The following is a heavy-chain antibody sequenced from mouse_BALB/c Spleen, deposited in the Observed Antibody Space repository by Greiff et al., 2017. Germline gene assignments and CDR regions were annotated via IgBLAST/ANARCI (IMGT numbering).Heavy chain of an antibody. D-gene: IGHD1-1*01. CDR1: GFTFSSFG. J-gene: IGHJ2*01. V-gene: IGHV5-17*03. Sequence: EVMLVESGGGLVQPGGSRKLSCAASGFTFSSFGMHWVRQAPEKGLEWVAYISSGSSTIYYADTVKGRFTISRDNAKNTLYLQMSSLKSEDTAMYYCARRNYYGSSYLDYWGQGTTLTVSS. CDR2: ISSGSSTI. CDR3: ARRNYYGSSYLDY.